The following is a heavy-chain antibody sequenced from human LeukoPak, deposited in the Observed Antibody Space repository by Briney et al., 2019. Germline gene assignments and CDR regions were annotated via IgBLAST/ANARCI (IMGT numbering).Heavy chain of an antibody. CDR3: ARAVDIVVVPALGFDP. J-gene: IGHJ5*02. D-gene: IGHD2-2*01. CDR1: GYTFTGYY. Sequence: GASVKVSCKASGYTFTGYYMHWVRQAPGQGLEWMGWISPNSGGTNYAQKFQGRVTMTRDTSISTAYMELSRLRSDDTAVYYCARAVDIVVVPALGFDPWGQGTLVIVSS. CDR2: ISPNSGGT. V-gene: IGHV1-2*02.